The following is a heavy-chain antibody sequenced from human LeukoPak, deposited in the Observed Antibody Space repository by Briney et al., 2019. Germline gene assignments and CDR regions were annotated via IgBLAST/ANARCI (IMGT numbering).Heavy chain of an antibody. V-gene: IGHV4-59*01. CDR1: GGSIVSFL. CDR3: AGRSRSPNRRRATFDY. Sequence: SETLSLTCTVSGGSIVSFLWSRIRQPPGKSLERIGYISYSGGTNFNPSLESRVTMSIDTSNNQFSLRLSSVTAADTAVYYCAGRSRSPNRRRATFDYWGQGTLATVSS. CDR2: ISYSGGT. D-gene: IGHD3-10*01. J-gene: IGHJ4*02.